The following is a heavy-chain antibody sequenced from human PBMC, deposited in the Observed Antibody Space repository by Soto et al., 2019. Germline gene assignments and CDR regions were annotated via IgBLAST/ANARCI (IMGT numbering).Heavy chain of an antibody. V-gene: IGHV1-18*01. Sequence: QVQLVQSGAEVKKPGASVKVSCKASGYTFTSYGISWVRQAPGQGLEWMGWISAYNGNTNYAQKLQGRVTMTTDTSTSTAYMELRSLRSDDTAVYYCAREGPYSSSWLLDYYYGMDVWGQGTTVTVSS. CDR2: ISAYNGNT. CDR1: GYTFTSYG. CDR3: AREGPYSSSWLLDYYYGMDV. D-gene: IGHD6-13*01. J-gene: IGHJ6*02.